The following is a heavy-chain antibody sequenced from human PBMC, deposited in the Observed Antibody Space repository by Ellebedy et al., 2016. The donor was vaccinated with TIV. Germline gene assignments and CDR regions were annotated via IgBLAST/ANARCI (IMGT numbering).Heavy chain of an antibody. CDR3: VRSLYVGASIDY. CDR1: GGSISSYY. J-gene: IGHJ4*02. V-gene: IGHV4-59*08. D-gene: IGHD1-26*01. CDR2: IYYSGST. Sequence: SETLSLTCTVSGGSISSYYWNWIRQPPGKGLEWIGYIYYSGSTNYNPSLKSRVTISVDSSKKQYFLNLSPVTAADTAVYYCVRSLYVGASIDYWGQGTLVTVSS.